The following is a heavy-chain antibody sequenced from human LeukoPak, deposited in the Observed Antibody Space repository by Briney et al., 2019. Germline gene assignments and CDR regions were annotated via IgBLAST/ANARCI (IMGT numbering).Heavy chain of an antibody. CDR2: INYSGST. D-gene: IGHD2-21*02. J-gene: IGHJ3*02. V-gene: IGHV4-34*01. Sequence: PSETLSLTCAVYVGSFSGYYWSWLRQPPGKGLEWIGEINYSGSTNYNPSLQSRVTISVDTAKNQFSLKLSSVTAADTAVYYCARDGVVVTATSAFDIWGQGTMVTVSS. CDR1: VGSFSGYY. CDR3: ARDGVVVTATSAFDI.